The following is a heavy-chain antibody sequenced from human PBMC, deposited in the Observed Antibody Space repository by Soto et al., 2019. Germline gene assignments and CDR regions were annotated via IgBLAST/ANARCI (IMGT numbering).Heavy chain of an antibody. CDR2: IKSKTDGGTT. J-gene: IGHJ4*02. V-gene: IGHV3-15*01. CDR3: TTENVGIAAAGNY. D-gene: IGHD6-13*01. Sequence: VGSLRLSCAASGFTFSNAWMSWVRQAPGKGLEWVGRIKSKTDGGTTDYAAPVKGRFTISRDDSKNTLYLQMNSLKTEDTAVYYCTTENVGIAAAGNYWGQGTLVTVSS. CDR1: GFTFSNAW.